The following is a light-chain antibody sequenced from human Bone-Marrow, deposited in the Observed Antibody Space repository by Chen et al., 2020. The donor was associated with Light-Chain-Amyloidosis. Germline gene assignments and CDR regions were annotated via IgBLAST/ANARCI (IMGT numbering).Light chain of an antibody. CDR1: QTISSNY. CDR2: GSS. CDR3: QQYGTSPLT. J-gene: IGKJ4*01. V-gene: IGKV3-20*01. Sequence: IVLTPSPRTLSLSPGEGANLPCRASQTISSNYLTWYQQKFGQAPRLLIYGSSSRATGIPDRFTGSGSGTDFTLTINRLEPEDFAMYYCQQYGTSPLTFGEGTKVEIK.